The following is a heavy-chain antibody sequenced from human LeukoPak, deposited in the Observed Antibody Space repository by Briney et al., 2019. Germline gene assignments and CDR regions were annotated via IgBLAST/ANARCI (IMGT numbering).Heavy chain of an antibody. V-gene: IGHV3-30*03. CDR3: ARGGSCSGGNCKYTRKEIGY. Sequence: PGGSLRLSCAASGFTFSRYGMHWVRQAPGKGLEWVAVISYDGSNKYYADSVKGRFTISRDNSKNTLYLQMNSLRADDTAVYYCARGGSCSGGNCKYTRKEIGYWGQGTLVTVSS. CDR1: GFTFSRYG. D-gene: IGHD2-15*01. CDR2: ISYDGSNK. J-gene: IGHJ4*02.